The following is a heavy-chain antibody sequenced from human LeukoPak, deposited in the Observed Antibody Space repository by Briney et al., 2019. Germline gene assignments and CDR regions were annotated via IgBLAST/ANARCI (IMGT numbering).Heavy chain of an antibody. Sequence: SETLSLTCTVSGDSISSSRYYWGWIRQPPGKGLEWIGSIYYSGSIRYHPSLKSRVTISVDTSKNQFSLKLTSVTAADTAVYYCARPPRHDFDDSRVHDAFDIWGQGTMVTVSS. CDR3: ARPPRHDFDDSRVHDAFDI. V-gene: IGHV4-39*01. CDR1: GDSISSSRYY. CDR2: IYYSGSI. J-gene: IGHJ3*02. D-gene: IGHD2-15*01.